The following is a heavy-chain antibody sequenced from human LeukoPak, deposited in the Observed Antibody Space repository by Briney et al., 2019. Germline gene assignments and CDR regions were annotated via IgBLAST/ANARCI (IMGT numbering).Heavy chain of an antibody. Sequence: PSETLSLTCTVSGGSISSSSYYWGWIRQPPGKGLEWIGYIYYSGSTNYSPSLTSRVTMSVDTSKNQISLNLSSVTAADTAVYYCARHGRGGGATFNFWGQGTLVTVSS. CDR1: GGSISSSSYY. V-gene: IGHV4-61*05. J-gene: IGHJ4*02. CDR3: ARHGRGGGATFNF. D-gene: IGHD1-26*01. CDR2: IYYSGST.